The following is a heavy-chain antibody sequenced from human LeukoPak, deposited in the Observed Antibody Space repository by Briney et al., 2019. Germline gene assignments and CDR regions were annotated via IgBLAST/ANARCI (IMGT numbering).Heavy chain of an antibody. Sequence: GGSLRLSCEASGFTFSSYGMSWARQAPGKGLEWVSGISGSGGTTYYGDSVQGRFTISRDNPKNTLFLHMSSLRAEDTAVYYCARDLAVAGARYFDYWGQGTLVTVSS. CDR2: ISGSGGTT. CDR3: ARDLAVAGARYFDY. V-gene: IGHV3-23*01. D-gene: IGHD6-19*01. CDR1: GFTFSSYG. J-gene: IGHJ4*02.